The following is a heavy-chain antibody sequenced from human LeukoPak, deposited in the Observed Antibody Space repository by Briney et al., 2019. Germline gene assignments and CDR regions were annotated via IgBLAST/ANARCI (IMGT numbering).Heavy chain of an antibody. CDR3: VRGGTVIVDSLAP. CDR1: GGSITSGGYC. D-gene: IGHD2-8*02. J-gene: IGHJ5*02. Sequence: PSETLSLTCAVSGGSITSGGYCWSWIRHPPGKGLEWIGYIVYSGRTYYNPSLKSRVTISVDRSKNQFSLKLSSVTAADTAVYYCVRGGTVIVDSLAPWGQGLLVTVSS. V-gene: IGHV4-30-2*01. CDR2: IVYSGRT.